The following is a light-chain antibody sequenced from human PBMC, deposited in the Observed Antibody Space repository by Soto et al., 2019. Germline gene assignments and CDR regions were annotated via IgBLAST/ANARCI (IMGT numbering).Light chain of an antibody. CDR1: SSNVGSYNL. J-gene: IGLJ2*01. CDR3: CSYAGSDTMI. V-gene: IGLV2-23*01. CDR2: EAS. Sequence: QSPLTQPASVSGSPGQSITISCTGTSSNVGSYNLVSWYQQHPGEAPKLMIYEASQRPSGVSNRFSGSKSGNTASLTISGLQAEDEAEYCCCSYAGSDTMIFGGGTKLTVL.